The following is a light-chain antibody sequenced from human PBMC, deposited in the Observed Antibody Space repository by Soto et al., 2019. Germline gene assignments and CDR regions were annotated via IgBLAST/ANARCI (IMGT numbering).Light chain of an antibody. Sequence: QSVLTQPPSVSGAPGPRVTLSCTGSSSNIGAGYDVHWYQQLPGTAPKLLIYGNSNRPAGVPDRFSGSKSGASASLAITGRQAEDEADYYCQSYDSSLSVVFGGGTKLTVL. CDR3: QSYDSSLSVV. CDR2: GNS. CDR1: SSNIGAGYD. V-gene: IGLV1-40*01. J-gene: IGLJ2*01.